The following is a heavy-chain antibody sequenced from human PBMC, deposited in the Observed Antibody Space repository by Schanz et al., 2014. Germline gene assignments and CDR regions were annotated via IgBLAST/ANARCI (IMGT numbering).Heavy chain of an antibody. CDR3: VKNGRELESF. CDR2: ISGSGGST. D-gene: IGHD3-3*01. CDR1: GFTFDDYA. Sequence: EVQLVESGGGLVQPGRSLRLSCAASGFTFDDYAMHWVRQAPGKGLEWVSAISGSGGSTYYADSVKGRFTISSDISKNMLYLQMNSLRVEDSAVYFCVKNGRELESFWGPGTLVTVSS. V-gene: IGHV3-23*04. J-gene: IGHJ4*02.